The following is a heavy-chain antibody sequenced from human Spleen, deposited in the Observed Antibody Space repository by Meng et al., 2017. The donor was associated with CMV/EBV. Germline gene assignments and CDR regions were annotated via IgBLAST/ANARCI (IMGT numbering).Heavy chain of an antibody. J-gene: IGHJ4*02. V-gene: IGHV4-39*01. CDR3: ARLYRVALFRVVSGYYFDF. CDR2: FYYSGGT. CDR1: GDSFTSGNSY. Sequence: SETLSLTCTVSGDSFTSGNSYWGWIRQPPGKGLEWIGNFYYSGGTYYNPSLKTRVTISVDTSKNQFSLELSSVTAADTAVYYCARLYRVALFRVVSGYYFDFWGQGTPVTVSS. D-gene: IGHD3-3*01.